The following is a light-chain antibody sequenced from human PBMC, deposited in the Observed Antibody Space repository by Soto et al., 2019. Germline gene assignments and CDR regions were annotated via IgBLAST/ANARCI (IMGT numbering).Light chain of an antibody. CDR3: SSYSISTAYL. CDR2: EVN. J-gene: IGLJ1*01. V-gene: IGLV2-14*01. CDR1: SSDVGGYDY. Sequence: QSALTQPASVSGSPGQSITNSCTGTSSDVGGYDYVSWYQLHPGKAPKLMVFEVNNRPSGVSYRFSGSKSGNTASLTISGLQAEDEADYFCSSYSISTAYLFGTGTKLTVL.